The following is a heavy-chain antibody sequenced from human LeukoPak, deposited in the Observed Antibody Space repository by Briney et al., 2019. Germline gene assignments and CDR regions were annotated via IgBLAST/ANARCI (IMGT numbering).Heavy chain of an antibody. V-gene: IGHV3-7*03. CDR3: ATQTYALFDY. CDR1: GFTFSSHW. CDR2: IKQDGSDK. J-gene: IGHJ4*02. Sequence: PGGSLRLSCVASGFTFSSHWMSWVRQAPGKGLEWVGNIKQDGSDKYHADSVKGRFTISSDNAKNSLYLQMSSLRAEDTAVYYCATQTYALFDYWGQGTLVTVSS. D-gene: IGHD2-2*01.